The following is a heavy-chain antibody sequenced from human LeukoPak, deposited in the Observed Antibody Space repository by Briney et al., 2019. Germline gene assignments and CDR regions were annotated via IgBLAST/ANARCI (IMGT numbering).Heavy chain of an antibody. V-gene: IGHV3-48*01. D-gene: IGHD6-19*01. J-gene: IGHJ4*02. CDR2: LSRSTTII. CDR1: GFNFNIWS. Sequence: GGSLRLSCAASGFNFNIWSMNWVRQAPGKGLEWISYLSRSTTIIYYADSVKGRFTISRDNAKNSLYLQMNSLRAEDTAMYYCARSGWYDDFDYLGRGTLVTVSS. CDR3: ARSGWYDDFDY.